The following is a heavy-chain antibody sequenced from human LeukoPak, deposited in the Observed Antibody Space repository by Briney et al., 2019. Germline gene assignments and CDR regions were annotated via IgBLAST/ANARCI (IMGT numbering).Heavy chain of an antibody. CDR3: ARGRSSGSEDF. Sequence: SETLSLTCTVSGGSISSYYWSWIRQPPGKGLEWIGYIHYSGSTNYNPSLQSRVTISVDTSKNQFSLNLNSVTAADTAVYFCARGRSSGSEDFWGQGTLVTVSS. J-gene: IGHJ4*02. D-gene: IGHD6-19*01. V-gene: IGHV4-59*01. CDR1: GGSISSYY. CDR2: IHYSGST.